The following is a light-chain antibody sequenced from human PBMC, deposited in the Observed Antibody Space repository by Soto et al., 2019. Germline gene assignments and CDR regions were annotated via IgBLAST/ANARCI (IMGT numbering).Light chain of an antibody. J-gene: IGKJ4*01. Sequence: QVTQSPSSLSASVGDRVTITCRASQGISSDLVWYQQKPGRAPKLLIYAASTLQSGVPSRFSGSGSGTDFTLTISSLQPEDFATYYCQQLNSYPLTFGGGTKVEIK. CDR3: QQLNSYPLT. V-gene: IGKV1-9*01. CDR2: AAS. CDR1: QGISSD.